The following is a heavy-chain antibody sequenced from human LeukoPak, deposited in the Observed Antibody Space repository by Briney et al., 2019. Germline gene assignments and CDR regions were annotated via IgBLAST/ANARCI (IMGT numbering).Heavy chain of an antibody. Sequence: SETLSLTCSVVGGSLTSSNQYWGWIRQPPGKGLEWIGSIYYSGRTYYNPSLKSRATISVDTSKNQFSLKLSSVTAADTAVYYCARPDQRGNSDDYPPFDIWGQGTMVTVSS. J-gene: IGHJ3*02. CDR3: ARPDQRGNSDDYPPFDI. V-gene: IGHV4-39*01. CDR2: IYYSGRT. D-gene: IGHD5-18*01. CDR1: GGSLTSSNQY.